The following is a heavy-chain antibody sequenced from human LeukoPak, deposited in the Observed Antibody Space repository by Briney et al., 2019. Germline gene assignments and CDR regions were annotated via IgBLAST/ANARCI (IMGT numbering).Heavy chain of an antibody. CDR1: RFTFSSYG. J-gene: IGHJ4*02. CDR3: AKGMGNFDY. Sequence: GGSLRLPCAASRFTFSSYGMTWVRQAPGKGLEWVSGISGSGVSTYYADSVEGRFIISRDNSKNTLYLQMDSLRAEDTAVYYCAKGMGNFDYWGQGTLVTVSS. V-gene: IGHV3-23*01. CDR2: ISGSGVST. D-gene: IGHD1-26*01.